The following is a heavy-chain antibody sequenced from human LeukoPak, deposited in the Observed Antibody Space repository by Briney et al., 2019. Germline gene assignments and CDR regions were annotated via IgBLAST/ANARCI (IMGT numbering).Heavy chain of an antibody. Sequence: PSETLSLTCAVYGGSFSGYYWSWIRQPPGKGLEWIGEINHSGSTSYNPSLKSRVTISVDTSKNQFSLKLSSVTAADTAVYYCARSVWFGELGDWGQGTLVTVSS. CDR3: ARSVWFGELGD. J-gene: IGHJ4*02. V-gene: IGHV4-34*01. CDR2: INHSGST. CDR1: GGSFSGYY. D-gene: IGHD3-10*01.